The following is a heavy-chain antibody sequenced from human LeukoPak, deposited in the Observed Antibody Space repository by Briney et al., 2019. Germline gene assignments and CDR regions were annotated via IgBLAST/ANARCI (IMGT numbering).Heavy chain of an antibody. CDR2: ISYDGSNK. D-gene: IGHD1-1*01. J-gene: IGHJ4*02. Sequence: PGRSLRLSCAASGFTFSSYGMHWVRQAPGKGLEWVAVISYDGSNKYYADSVKGRFTISRDNSKNTLYLQMNSLRAEDTAVYYCAKALGEVHSEWGQGTLVTVSS. CDR3: AKALGEVHSE. CDR1: GFTFSSYG. V-gene: IGHV3-30*18.